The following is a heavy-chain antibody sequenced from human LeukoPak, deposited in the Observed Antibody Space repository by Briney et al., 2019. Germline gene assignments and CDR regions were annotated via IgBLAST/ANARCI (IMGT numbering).Heavy chain of an antibody. Sequence: ASVKVSCKASGYTFASYDINWVRQATGQGLEWMGWMNPNSGNTGYAQKFQGRVTMTRNTSISTAYMELGSLRSEDTAVYYCARRRQTYYYYYMDVWGKGTTVTVSS. CDR3: ARRRQTYYYYYMDV. J-gene: IGHJ6*03. CDR1: GYTFASYD. CDR2: MNPNSGNT. V-gene: IGHV1-8*01.